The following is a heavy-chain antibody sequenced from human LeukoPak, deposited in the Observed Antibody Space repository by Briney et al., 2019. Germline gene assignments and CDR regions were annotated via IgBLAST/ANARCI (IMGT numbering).Heavy chain of an antibody. CDR1: GYSFTTYW. V-gene: IGHV5-51*01. J-gene: IGHJ4*02. CDR3: ARYPKNYYDFTGYFDL. D-gene: IGHD3-22*01. CDR2: IYPGDSDT. Sequence: GASLQISCKGSGYSFTTYWIGWVRQMPGKGLEWLGVIYPGDSDTRYSPSFQGQVTISADKSISTAYLQGSSLKAADTAIYYCARYPKNYYDFTGYFDLWGQGTLVTVSS.